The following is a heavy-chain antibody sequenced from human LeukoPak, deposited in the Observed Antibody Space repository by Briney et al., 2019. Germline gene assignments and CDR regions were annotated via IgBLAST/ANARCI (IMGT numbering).Heavy chain of an antibody. J-gene: IGHJ4*02. CDR1: VGSISSYY. D-gene: IGHD3-22*01. CDR2: IYYSGST. CDR3: ARETEGYYDSSGYLDY. Sequence: SETLSLTCTVSVGSISSYYWSWIRQPPGKGREWIGYIYYSGSTNYNPSLKSRVTISVDTSKNQFSLKLNSVTAADTAVYYCARETEGYYDSSGYLDYWGQGTLVTVSS. V-gene: IGHV4-59*01.